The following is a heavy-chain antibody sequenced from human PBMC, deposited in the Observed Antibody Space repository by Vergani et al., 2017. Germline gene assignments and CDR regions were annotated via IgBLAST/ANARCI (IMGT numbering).Heavy chain of an antibody. CDR1: GGTFSSYA. CDR3: ASSYSSGWYLYYYGMDV. CDR2: IIPIFGTA. D-gene: IGHD6-19*01. J-gene: IGHJ6*02. V-gene: IGHV1-69*06. Sequence: QVQLVQSGAEVKKPGSSVKVSCKASGGTFSSYAISWVRQAPGQGLEWMGGIIPIFGTANYAQKFQGRVTITAVKSTSTAYMELSSLRSVDTAVYYCASSYSSGWYLYYYGMDVWGQGTTVTVSS.